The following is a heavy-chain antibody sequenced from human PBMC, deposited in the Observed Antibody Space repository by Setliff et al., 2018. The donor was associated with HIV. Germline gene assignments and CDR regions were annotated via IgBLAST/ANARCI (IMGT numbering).Heavy chain of an antibody. D-gene: IGHD6-19*01. Sequence: ASVKVSCKASGYTFTSYYIHWVRQAPGQGLEWMGVINPSGGDGTFLQKFQGRGTMTRETSTKTVYMELSSLRLEDTAVYYCVRGGPRGLEVAALEFDYWGQVTLVTVSS. V-gene: IGHV1-46*01. J-gene: IGHJ4*02. CDR3: VRGGPRGLEVAALEFDY. CDR1: GYTFTSYY. CDR2: INPSGGDG.